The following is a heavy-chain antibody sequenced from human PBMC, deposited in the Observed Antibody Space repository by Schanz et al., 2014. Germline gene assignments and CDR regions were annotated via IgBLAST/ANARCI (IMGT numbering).Heavy chain of an antibody. CDR1: GFNFGSHG. D-gene: IGHD2-21*01. J-gene: IGHJ3*02. Sequence: QVQLVESGGGVVQPGRSLRLSCAASGFNFGSHGMHWVRQAPGKGLEWVGVISYDGSKKSYADSVKGRFTISRDNSKNTLDLQMNSLRAEDTAVYYCARDGYSVVVISPTESFDIWGQGTMVTVSP. V-gene: IGHV3-33*01. CDR2: ISYDGSKK. CDR3: ARDGYSVVVISPTESFDI.